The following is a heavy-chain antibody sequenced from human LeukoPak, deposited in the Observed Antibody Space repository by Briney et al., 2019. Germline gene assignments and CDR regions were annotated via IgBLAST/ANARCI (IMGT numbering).Heavy chain of an antibody. Sequence: GGSLRLSCAASGFTFSSHAMSWVRQAPGKGLEWVSGMSGSGDHTYYADSVKGRFPISRDNAKNTLDRQMNSVRAEDRAVYYCATLVFDSSGYSYFDYWGQGALVTVSS. J-gene: IGHJ4*02. CDR1: GFTFSSHA. CDR3: ATLVFDSSGYSYFDY. CDR2: MSGSGDHT. D-gene: IGHD3-22*01. V-gene: IGHV3-23*01.